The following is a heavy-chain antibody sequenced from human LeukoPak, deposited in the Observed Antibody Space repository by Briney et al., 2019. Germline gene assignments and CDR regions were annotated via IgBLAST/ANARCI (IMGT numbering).Heavy chain of an antibody. Sequence: GASVKVSCKASGYTFTSYGISWVRQAPGQGLEWMGWISAYNGNTNYAQKFQGRVTMTRNTSITTAYMELSSLRSEDTAVYYCARGAYYGSGSYYSAFDIWGQGTMVTVSS. D-gene: IGHD3-10*01. CDR2: ISAYNGNT. CDR1: GYTFTSYG. V-gene: IGHV1-18*01. CDR3: ARGAYYGSGSYYSAFDI. J-gene: IGHJ3*02.